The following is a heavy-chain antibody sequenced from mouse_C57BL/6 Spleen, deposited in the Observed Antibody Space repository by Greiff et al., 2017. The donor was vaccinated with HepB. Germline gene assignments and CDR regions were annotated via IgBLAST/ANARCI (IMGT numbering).Heavy chain of an antibody. Sequence: ESGAELVRPGASVTLSCKASGYTFTDYEMHWVKQTPVHGLEWIGAIDPETGGTAYNQKFKGKAILTADKSSSTAYMELRSLTSEDSAVYYCTRPGSSYGYFDYWGQGTTLTVSS. CDR1: GYTFTDYE. CDR2: IDPETGGT. D-gene: IGHD1-1*01. J-gene: IGHJ2*01. V-gene: IGHV1-15*01. CDR3: TRPGSSYGYFDY.